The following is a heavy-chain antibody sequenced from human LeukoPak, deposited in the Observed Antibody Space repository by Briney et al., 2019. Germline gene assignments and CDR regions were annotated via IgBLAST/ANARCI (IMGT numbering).Heavy chain of an antibody. CDR3: AVGNGSGSYSGAKLYYYYYYMDV. J-gene: IGHJ6*03. Sequence: ASVKVSCKASGGTFVTSAISWVRQAPGQGLEWMGGIIPIFGTSNYAQKFQGRVTIIADESTSTAYMELSSLRSEDTAFYYCAVGNGSGSYSGAKLYYYYYYMDVWGKGTTVTISS. V-gene: IGHV1-69*13. CDR1: GGTFVTSA. CDR2: IIPIFGTS. D-gene: IGHD3-10*01.